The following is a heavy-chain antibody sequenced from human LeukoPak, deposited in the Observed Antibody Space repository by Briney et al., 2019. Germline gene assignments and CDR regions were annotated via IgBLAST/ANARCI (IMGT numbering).Heavy chain of an antibody. D-gene: IGHD4-23*01. J-gene: IGHJ5*02. CDR1: GYTFTSYG. V-gene: IGHV1-18*01. Sequence: ASVKVSCKASGYTFTSYGISWVRQAPGQGLEWMGWISAYNGNTHSAQKLQGRVTMTTDTSTSTAYMELRSLRSDDTAVYYCARDNSVEDTAWWFDPWGQGTLVTVSS. CDR3: ARDNSVEDTAWWFDP. CDR2: ISAYNGNT.